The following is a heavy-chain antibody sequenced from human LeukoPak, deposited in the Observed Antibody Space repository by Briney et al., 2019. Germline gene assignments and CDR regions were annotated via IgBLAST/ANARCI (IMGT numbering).Heavy chain of an antibody. Sequence: GASVKVSCKASGYTFTSYDINWVRQATGQGLEWMGWMNPNSGNTGYAQKFQGRVTMTRNTSISTAYMELSSLRSEDTAVYYCARAKVIRGVIIYAFDIWGQGTMVTVSS. CDR1: GYTFTSYD. J-gene: IGHJ3*02. D-gene: IGHD3-10*01. CDR2: MNPNSGNT. CDR3: ARAKVIRGVIIYAFDI. V-gene: IGHV1-8*01.